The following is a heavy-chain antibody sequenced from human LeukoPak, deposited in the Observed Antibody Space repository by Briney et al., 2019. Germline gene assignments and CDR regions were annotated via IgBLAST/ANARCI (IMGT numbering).Heavy chain of an antibody. CDR2: INPSGGST. CDR3: AKDDSGDILTGFILDY. J-gene: IGHJ4*02. D-gene: IGHD3-9*01. Sequence: ASVKVSCKASGYTFTSYYMHWVRQAPGQGLEWMGIINPSGGSTSYAQKFQGRVTMTRDMSTSTVYMELSSLRTEDTALYYCAKDDSGDILTGFILDYWGQGTLVTVSS. V-gene: IGHV1-46*01. CDR1: GYTFTSYY.